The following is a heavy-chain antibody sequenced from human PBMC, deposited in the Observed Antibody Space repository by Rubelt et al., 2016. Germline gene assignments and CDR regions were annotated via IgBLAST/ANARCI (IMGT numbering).Heavy chain of an antibody. D-gene: IGHD3-3*01. Sequence: EVQLVQSGAEVKKPGESLRISCKGSGYSFTSYWISWVRQMPGKGLEWMGMIDPSASYTNYSPSFQGHVTMSADKSTRTGDLPWGSLTASETAMYYCAIYDFWSGYYLDYWGQGTLVTVSS. CDR3: AIYDFWSGYYLDY. CDR2: IDPSASYT. CDR1: GYSFTSYW. J-gene: IGHJ4*02. V-gene: IGHV5-10-1*01.